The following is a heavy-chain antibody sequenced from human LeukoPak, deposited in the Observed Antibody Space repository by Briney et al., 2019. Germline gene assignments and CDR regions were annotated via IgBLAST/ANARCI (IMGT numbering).Heavy chain of an antibody. J-gene: IGHJ3*02. CDR2: INPNSGGT. CDR1: GYTFTGYY. Sequence: ASVKVSCKASGYTFTGYYMHWVRQAPGQGLEWMGWINPNSGGTNYAQKFQGRVTMTRDTSISTAYMELSRLRSDDTAVYYCARMIVVVQIPLGAFDIWGQGTMVTVSS. V-gene: IGHV1-2*02. CDR3: ARMIVVVQIPLGAFDI. D-gene: IGHD3-22*01.